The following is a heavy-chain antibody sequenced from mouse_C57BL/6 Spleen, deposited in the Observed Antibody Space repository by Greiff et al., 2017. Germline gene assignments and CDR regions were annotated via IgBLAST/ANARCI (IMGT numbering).Heavy chain of an antibody. CDR1: GYTFTDYN. D-gene: IGHD2-2*01. J-gene: IGHJ1*03. CDR3: ARSGGLRRYFDV. Sequence: EVQLQQSGPELVKPGASVKMSCKASGYTFTDYNMHWVKQSHGKSLEWIGYINPNNGGTSYNQKFKGKATLTVNKSSSTAYMELRSLTSEDSAVYYCARSGGLRRYFDVWGTGTTVTVSS. V-gene: IGHV1-22*01. CDR2: INPNNGGT.